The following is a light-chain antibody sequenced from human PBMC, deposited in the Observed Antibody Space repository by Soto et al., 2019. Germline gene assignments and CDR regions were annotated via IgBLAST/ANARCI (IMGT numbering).Light chain of an antibody. V-gene: IGLV2-14*03. CDR2: DVN. Sequence: QSVLTQPASVSGSPGQSIAMSCTGTSSDVGAYDFVSWYQQHPGKAPKLLIYDVNNRPSALSTRFSGSKAGDTASLRLCGLVGEDEGENYGSSYTTGNGEVFGTGTKVTVL. CDR3: SSYTTGNGEV. CDR1: SSDVGAYDF. J-gene: IGLJ1*01.